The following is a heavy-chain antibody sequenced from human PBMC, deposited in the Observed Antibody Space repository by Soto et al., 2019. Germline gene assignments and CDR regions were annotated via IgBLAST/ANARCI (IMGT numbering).Heavy chain of an antibody. Sequence: QVQLQESGPGLVKPSETLSLTCTVSGGSITTSFWSWIRQPPGKRLEWLGWISHSGSYNYNPSLPSRVTISVDTSKNQFSLSLTSLTAADTAVYYCAKLRSSGLTDSWGQGTQVTVSS. CDR1: GGSITTSF. D-gene: IGHD3-22*01. V-gene: IGHV4-59*01. CDR2: ISHSGSY. J-gene: IGHJ4*02. CDR3: AKLRSSGLTDS.